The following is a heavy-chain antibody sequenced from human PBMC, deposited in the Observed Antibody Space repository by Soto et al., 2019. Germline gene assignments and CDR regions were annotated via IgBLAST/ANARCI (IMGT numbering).Heavy chain of an antibody. J-gene: IGHJ4*02. D-gene: IGHD2-15*01. CDR3: TRLVYCSGDSCSAFDY. V-gene: IGHV3-73*01. CDR1: GFTFSGSA. Sequence: EVQLVESGGGLVQPGGSLKLSCAASGFTFSGSAMHWVRQASGKGLEWVGRVRSKGDSYATAYAASVKVRFTISRDDSKNTAYLQMDSLKTEDTAVYYCTRLVYCSGDSCSAFDYWGQGTLVTVSS. CDR2: VRSKGDSYAT.